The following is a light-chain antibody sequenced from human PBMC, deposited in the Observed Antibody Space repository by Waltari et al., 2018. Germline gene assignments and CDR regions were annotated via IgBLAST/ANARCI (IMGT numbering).Light chain of an antibody. V-gene: IGLV2-23*01. CDR2: EGN. Sequence: YQQRPGQAPKAMICEGNERPSGVSNRFSGAKSCNMASLTISGLQAEDEADYYCCSYAGSSAPRVFGGGTKLTVL. J-gene: IGLJ3*02. CDR3: CSYAGSSAPRV.